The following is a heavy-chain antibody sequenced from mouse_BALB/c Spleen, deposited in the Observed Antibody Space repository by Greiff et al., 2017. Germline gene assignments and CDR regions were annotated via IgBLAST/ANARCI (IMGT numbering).Heavy chain of an antibody. D-gene: IGHD2-3*01. CDR3: ARGRGGYYDY. Sequence: EVKLMESGGGLVKPGGSLKLSCAASGFTFSSYAMSWVRQTPEKRLEWVASISSGGSTYYPDSVKGRFTISRDNARNILYLQMSSLRSEDTAMYYCARGRGGYYDYWGQGTTLTVSS. CDR2: ISSGGST. V-gene: IGHV5-6-5*01. J-gene: IGHJ2*01. CDR1: GFTFSSYA.